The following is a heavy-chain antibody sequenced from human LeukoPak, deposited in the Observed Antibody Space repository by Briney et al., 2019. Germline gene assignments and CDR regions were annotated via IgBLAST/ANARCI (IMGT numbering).Heavy chain of an antibody. V-gene: IGHV3-23*01. D-gene: IGHD1-1*01. CDR2: IGASGEST. J-gene: IGHJ3*01. CDR3: AKDIQIST. Sequence: GGSLRLSCAASGFTFSVAAMTWVRQAPGKGLEWVSLIGASGESTYYADSVKGRFTISRDNSKNTLSLQMNSLRVEDTAMYLCAKDIQISTRGLGTMVTVSS. CDR1: GFTFSVAA.